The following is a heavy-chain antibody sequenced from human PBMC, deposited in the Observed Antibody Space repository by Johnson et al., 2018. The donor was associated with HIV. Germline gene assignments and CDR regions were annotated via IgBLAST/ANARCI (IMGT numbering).Heavy chain of an antibody. Sequence: VQLVESGGGLVQPGGSLRLSCTASGFTFISYDMHWVRQGTGHGLEWVATIGTKGDTYYADSVKGRVTISRDNSKNYLYLQRNSLSAEDTALSYCAKDSKWLRSEGVGAFDIWGQGTMVTVSS. CDR3: AKDSKWLRSEGVGAFDI. V-gene: IGHV3-13*01. J-gene: IGHJ3*02. CDR2: IGTKGDT. CDR1: GFTFISYD. D-gene: IGHD5-12*01.